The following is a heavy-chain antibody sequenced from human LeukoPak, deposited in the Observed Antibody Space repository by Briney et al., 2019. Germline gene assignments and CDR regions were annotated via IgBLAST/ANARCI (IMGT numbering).Heavy chain of an antibody. D-gene: IGHD3-22*01. J-gene: IGHJ6*03. CDR1: GYSLIGFY. CDR3: ARVRSSDFYIDYMDV. CDR2: INPNSGDT. Sequence: ASVKVSCKASGYSLIGFYLHWVRQAPGQGLEWMGWINPNSGDTKNAEKFQGRVTMTKDTSINTAYMELNTLKSDDTAVYYCARVRSSDFYIDYMDVWGIGTTVIAS. V-gene: IGHV1-2*02.